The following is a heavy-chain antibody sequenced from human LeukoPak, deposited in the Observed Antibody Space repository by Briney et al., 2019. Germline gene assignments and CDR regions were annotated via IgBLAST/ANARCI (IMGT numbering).Heavy chain of an antibody. CDR1: GGSISSSNW. Sequence: PSETLSLTCAVSGGSISSSNWWSWVRQPPGKGLEWIGSIYHSGSTYYNPSLKSRVTISVDTSKNQFSLKLSSVTAADTAVYYCAREGDYYYDSSGSDYWGQGTLVTVSS. CDR2: IYHSGST. J-gene: IGHJ4*02. V-gene: IGHV4-4*02. CDR3: AREGDYYYDSSGSDY. D-gene: IGHD3-22*01.